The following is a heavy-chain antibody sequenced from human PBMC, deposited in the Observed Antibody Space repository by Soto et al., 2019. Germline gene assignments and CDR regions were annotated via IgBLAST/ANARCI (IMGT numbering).Heavy chain of an antibody. J-gene: IGHJ3*01. CDR1: GGSITNYY. D-gene: IGHD1-1*01. V-gene: IGHV4-59*01. Sequence: QVQLQESGPGLVKPSETLSLTCTVSGGSITNYYWNWIRQPPGKGLEWIGYFYYTGATYYNPSLKSRGTMPADASKNQLALGRTPVTAADTAVYYCVRGPCNDYEVQHVIALWGQGTMATVSS. CDR3: VRGPCNDYEVQHVIAL. CDR2: FYYTGAT.